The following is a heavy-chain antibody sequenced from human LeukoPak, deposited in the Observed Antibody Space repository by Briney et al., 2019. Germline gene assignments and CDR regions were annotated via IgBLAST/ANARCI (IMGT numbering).Heavy chain of an antibody. V-gene: IGHV3-13*01. D-gene: IGHD6-19*01. Sequence: GSLRLSCAASGFTFIDYDMHWVRQVIGKGLEWVSAIGIRGDTHYSGSVKGRFTISRENAESSLYLQMNSLRAEDTAVYYCARVGIQVSGIDEFDYWGQGTLVTVSS. CDR3: ARVGIQVSGIDEFDY. J-gene: IGHJ4*02. CDR2: IGIRGDT. CDR1: GFTFIDYD.